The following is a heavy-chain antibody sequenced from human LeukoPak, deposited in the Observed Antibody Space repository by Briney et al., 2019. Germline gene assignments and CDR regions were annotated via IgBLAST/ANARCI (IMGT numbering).Heavy chain of an antibody. D-gene: IGHD6-19*01. CDR1: GGTFSSYA. J-gene: IGHJ3*02. V-gene: IGHV1-69*05. CDR3: ATSYSSGRYSPSVSGI. CDR2: IIPIFGTA. Sequence: ASVKVSCKASGGTFSSYAISWVRQAPGQGLEWMGGIIPIFGTANYAQKFQGRVTITTDESTSTAYMELSSLRSEDTAVYSCATSYSSGRYSPSVSGIWGQGTMVTVSS.